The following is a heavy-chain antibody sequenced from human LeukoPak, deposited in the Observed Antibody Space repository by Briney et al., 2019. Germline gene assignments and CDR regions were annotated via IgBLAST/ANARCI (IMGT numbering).Heavy chain of an antibody. CDR2: INPSGGST. CDR1: GYTFTSYY. D-gene: IGHD2-2*02. J-gene: IGHJ5*02. Sequence: ASVKVSCKASGYTFTSYYMHWVRQAPGQGLEWMGIINPSGGSTSYAQKFQGRVTMTRDMSTSTVYMELSSRRSEDTAVYYCARGYCSSTSCYKGSDWLDPWGQGTLVTVSS. V-gene: IGHV1-46*01. CDR3: ARGYCSSTSCYKGSDWLDP.